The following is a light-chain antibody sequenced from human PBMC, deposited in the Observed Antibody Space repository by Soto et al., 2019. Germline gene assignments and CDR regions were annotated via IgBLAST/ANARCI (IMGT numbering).Light chain of an antibody. J-gene: IGKJ4*01. CDR2: GAS. CDR3: QQLNKYPST. V-gene: IGKV3-20*01. CDR1: QSVSSSY. Sequence: EIVLTQSPGTLSLSPGARAPPSCRTSQSVSSSYLAWYQQKPGQAPRLLIYGASSRATGIPGRFSGSGSGTDFTLTISRLEPEDFATYYCQQLNKYPSTFGGGTKVDI.